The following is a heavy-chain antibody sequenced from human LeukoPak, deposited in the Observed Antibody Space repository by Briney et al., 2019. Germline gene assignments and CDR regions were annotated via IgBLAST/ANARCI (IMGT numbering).Heavy chain of an antibody. D-gene: IGHD6-13*01. Sequence: SETLSLTCAVSGGSFSTYYWSWIRQPPGKGLEWIGFIYYTGTTNHNPSLKSRVTISVDTSKNQFSLKLSSVTAADTAVYYCARAGANGIEAAGSLRYWGQGTLVTVSS. CDR1: GGSFSTYY. V-gene: IGHV4-59*01. J-gene: IGHJ4*02. CDR2: IYYTGTT. CDR3: ARAGANGIEAAGSLRY.